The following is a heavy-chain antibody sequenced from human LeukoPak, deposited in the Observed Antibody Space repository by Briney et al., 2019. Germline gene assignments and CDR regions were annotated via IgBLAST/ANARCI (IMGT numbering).Heavy chain of an antibody. Sequence: ASVKVSCKASGYTFTSYGISWVRQAPGQGREWMGWISAYNGNTNYAQKLHGRVTMTTDTSTRTAYMELRSLRSDDTAVYSCARASPHFDYWGQGTLVTVSS. J-gene: IGHJ4*01. CDR2: ISAYNGNT. V-gene: IGHV1-18*01. CDR1: GYTFTSYG. CDR3: ARASPHFDY.